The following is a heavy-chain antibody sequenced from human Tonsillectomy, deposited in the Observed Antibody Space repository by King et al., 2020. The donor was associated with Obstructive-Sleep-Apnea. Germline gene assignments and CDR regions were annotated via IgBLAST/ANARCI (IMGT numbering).Heavy chain of an antibody. V-gene: IGHV3-30*04. CDR1: GFTFNTYD. Sequence: VQLVESGGGVVHPGRSLRLSCAASGFTFNTYDMYWVRQAPGKGLEWVAIISYDGRDKYDADSVKGRFTISRDNSTKTMYLQMNSLRAEDTAVYYCARVAYVWGSYRYAAPVDYWGRGTLVTVSS. CDR3: ARVAYVWGSYRYAAPVDY. D-gene: IGHD3-16*02. J-gene: IGHJ4*02. CDR2: ISYDGRDK.